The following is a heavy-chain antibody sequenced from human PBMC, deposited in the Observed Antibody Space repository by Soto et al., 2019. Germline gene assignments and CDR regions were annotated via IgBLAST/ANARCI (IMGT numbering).Heavy chain of an antibody. D-gene: IGHD2-2*02. CDR2: IYYSGST. CDR3: ARVVPAAIGWFDP. V-gene: IGHV4-39*01. CDR1: GGSISSSSYY. Sequence: QLQLQESGPGLVKPSETLSLTCTVSGGSISSSSYYWGWIRQPPGKGLEWIGSIYYSGSTYYNPSLKSRVTISVDTSKNQFSLKLSSETAADTAVYYCARVVPAAIGWFDPWGQGTLVTVSS. J-gene: IGHJ5*02.